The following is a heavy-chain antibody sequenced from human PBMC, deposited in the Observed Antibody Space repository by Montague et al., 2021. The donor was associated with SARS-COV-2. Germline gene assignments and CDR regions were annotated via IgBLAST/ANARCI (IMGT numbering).Heavy chain of an antibody. V-gene: IGHV4-39*07. J-gene: IGHJ6*02. CDR3: ARVGRQQLVRLSGMDV. Sequence: SETLSLTCTVSGDSISSSAYYWSWVRQHPGKGLEWIGSIYYSGSTYYYPSLKSRVTISVDTSKNQFSLKLSSVTAADTAVYYCARVGRQQLVRLSGMDVWGQGTTVTVSS. CDR2: IYYSGST. CDR1: GDSISSSAYY. D-gene: IGHD6-13*01.